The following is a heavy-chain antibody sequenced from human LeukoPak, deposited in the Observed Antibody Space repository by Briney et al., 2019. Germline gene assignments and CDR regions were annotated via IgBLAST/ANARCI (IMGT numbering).Heavy chain of an antibody. J-gene: IGHJ6*03. CDR1: GYTFSSYA. V-gene: IGHV7-4-1*02. CDR2: ININTGNP. Sequence: ASVKVSCKASGYTFSSYAMNWVRQAPGQGLEWMGWININTGNPTYAQGFTGRFVFSLDTSVSTAYLQISSLKAEDIAMYYCARVGFPTYYYYMDVWGKGTTVTVSS. CDR3: ARVGFPTYYYYMDV. D-gene: IGHD3-10*01.